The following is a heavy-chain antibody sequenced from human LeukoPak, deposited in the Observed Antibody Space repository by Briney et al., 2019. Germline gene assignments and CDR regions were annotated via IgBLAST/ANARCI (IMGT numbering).Heavy chain of an antibody. J-gene: IGHJ3*02. D-gene: IGHD3-10*01. CDR2: IRGSGSTI. V-gene: IGHV3-48*03. CDR3: ASYIRAPFDI. Sequence: PGGSLRLSCTASGFIFSSCEMNWVRQAPGKGLEWISYIRGSGSTIYYADSVKGRFTISRDNAKSSLYLQMNSLRAEDTAVYYCASYIRAPFDIWGQGTMVTVSS. CDR1: GFIFSSCE.